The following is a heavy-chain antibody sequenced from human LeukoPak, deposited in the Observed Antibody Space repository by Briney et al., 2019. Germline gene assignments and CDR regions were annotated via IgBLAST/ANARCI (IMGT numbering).Heavy chain of an antibody. J-gene: IGHJ4*02. Sequence: GGSLRLSCSASGFILRSHAMHWVRQAPGKGLEYVSRISDNGGSTYYADSVKGRFTISRDSSKNTLYLQMNSLTAEDTAVYYCARGGHYYDGSDYYYAFDYWGQGTLVTVSS. V-gene: IGHV3-64*04. D-gene: IGHD3-22*01. CDR2: ISDNGGST. CDR1: GFILRSHA. CDR3: ARGGHYYDGSDYYYAFDY.